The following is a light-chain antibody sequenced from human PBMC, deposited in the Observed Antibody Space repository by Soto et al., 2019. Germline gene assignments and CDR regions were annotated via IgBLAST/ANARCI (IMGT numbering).Light chain of an antibody. CDR2: KAS. Sequence: DIQMTQSPSTLSGSVGDRVTITCRARQTISSWLAWYQQKPGKAPKLLIYKASTLKSGVPSRFSGSGSGTEFTLTISSLQPDDFATYYCQHYNSYSEAFGQGTKVDIK. V-gene: IGKV1-5*03. J-gene: IGKJ1*01. CDR3: QHYNSYSEA. CDR1: QTISSW.